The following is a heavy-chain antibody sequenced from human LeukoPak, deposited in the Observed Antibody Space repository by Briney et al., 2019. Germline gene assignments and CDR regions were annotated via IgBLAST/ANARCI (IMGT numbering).Heavy chain of an antibody. CDR2: IRSKAYGGTT. CDR3: TRPNNYYDSSGYYAIDY. V-gene: IGHV3-49*04. J-gene: IGHJ4*02. Sequence: GGSLRLSCAASGFTFSSYSMNWVRQAPGKGLEWVGFIRSKAYGGTTEYAASVKGRFTISRDDSKSIAYLQMNSLKTEDTAVYYCTRPNNYYDSSGYYAIDYWGQGTLVTVSS. D-gene: IGHD3-22*01. CDR1: GFTFSSYS.